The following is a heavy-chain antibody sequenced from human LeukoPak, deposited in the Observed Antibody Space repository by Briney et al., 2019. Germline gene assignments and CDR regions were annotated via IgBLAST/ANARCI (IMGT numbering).Heavy chain of an antibody. CDR1: GGSISSYY. CDR2: IYYSGST. V-gene: IGHV4-59*08. J-gene: IGHJ5*02. Sequence: SETLSLTCTVSGGSISSYYWSWIRQPPGKGLEWIGYIYYSGSTNYNPSLKRRVTISVDRSRNQLSLKLSSVTAADTAVYYCARHAIVATLGGWFDPWGQGTLVTVSS. CDR3: ARHAIVATLGGWFDP. D-gene: IGHD5-12*01.